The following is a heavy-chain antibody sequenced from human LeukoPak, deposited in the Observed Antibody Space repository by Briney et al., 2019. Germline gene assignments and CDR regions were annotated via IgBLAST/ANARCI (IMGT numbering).Heavy chain of an antibody. Sequence: PGGSLRLSCAASGFTFSDYYMSWIRQAPGKGLEWVSYISSSGSTIYYADSVKGRFTISRDNSNYTLYLQMNSLRAEDTAIYYCAKDTTMTPYWGQGTLVTVSS. D-gene: IGHD4-17*01. CDR1: GFTFSDYY. CDR3: AKDTTMTPY. V-gene: IGHV3-11*01. J-gene: IGHJ4*02. CDR2: ISSSGSTI.